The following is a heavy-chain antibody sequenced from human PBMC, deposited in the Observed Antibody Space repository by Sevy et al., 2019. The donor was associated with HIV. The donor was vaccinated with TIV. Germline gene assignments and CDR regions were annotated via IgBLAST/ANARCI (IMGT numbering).Heavy chain of an antibody. CDR2: VYYTGGT. J-gene: IGHJ3*02. CDR3: ARRNDFDI. Sequence: SKTLSLTCTVSGGSINSYHWNWIRQPPGKGLEWIGYVYYTGGTNYNPAPKNRVTILVDSTKNQFSLKLTSVTAADTAVDYCARRNDFDIWGQGTMVTVSS. CDR1: GGSINSYH. V-gene: IGHV4-59*08.